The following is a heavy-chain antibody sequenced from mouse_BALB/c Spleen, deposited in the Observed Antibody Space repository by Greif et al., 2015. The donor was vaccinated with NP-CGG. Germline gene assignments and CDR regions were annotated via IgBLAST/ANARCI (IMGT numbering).Heavy chain of an antibody. CDR3: RGGDFYFDY. Sequence: EVQLVESGGGLVQPGGSMKLSCVASGFTFSNYWMNWVRQSPEKGLEWVAEIRLKSNNYATHYAESVKGRFTISRDDSKSSVYLQMNNLRAEDTGIYYCRGGDFYFDYWGQGTTLTVSS. V-gene: IGHV6-6*02. CDR2: IRLKSNNYAT. J-gene: IGHJ2*01. CDR1: GFTFSNYW.